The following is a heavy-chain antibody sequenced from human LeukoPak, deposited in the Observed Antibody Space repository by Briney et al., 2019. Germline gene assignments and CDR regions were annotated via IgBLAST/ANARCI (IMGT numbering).Heavy chain of an antibody. V-gene: IGHV4-59*01. D-gene: IGHD3-22*01. CDR2: IYYSGGT. CDR3: ARTQYYHDSSGYFSYYYYYMDV. CDR1: GGSISSYY. Sequence: PSETLSLTCTVSGGSISSYYWSWIRQPPGKGLELIGYIYYSGGTNYNPSLKNRVTISVDTAKNQFSLKLSSVTAADTAVYYCARTQYYHDSSGYFSYYYYYMDVWGKGTTVTVSS. J-gene: IGHJ6*03.